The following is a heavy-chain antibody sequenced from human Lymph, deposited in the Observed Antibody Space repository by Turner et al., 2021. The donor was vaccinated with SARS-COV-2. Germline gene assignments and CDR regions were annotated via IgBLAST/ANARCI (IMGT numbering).Heavy chain of an antibody. V-gene: IGHV3-21*01. J-gene: IGHJ4*02. CDR3: ARDIPTTADYFDY. CDR2: ISSSSSYI. D-gene: IGHD4-17*01. CDR1: GFNFSTYS. Sequence: EVKLVESGGGLVMPGGTLRLFCPASGFNFSTYSMNWVRQAPWKRLELISTISSSSSYIYYADSVKGRFTISRDDAKNSLYLQMNNLRAEDTAVYYCARDIPTTADYFDYWGQGTLVTVSS.